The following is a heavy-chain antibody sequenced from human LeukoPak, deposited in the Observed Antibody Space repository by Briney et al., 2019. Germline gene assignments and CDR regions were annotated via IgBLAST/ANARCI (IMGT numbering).Heavy chain of an antibody. V-gene: IGHV1-18*01. CDR3: ASGIWFGELNYYFDY. Sequence: GSSVKVSCKASGGTLSSYAITWVRQAPGQGLEWMGWISAYNGKTDSAQKLQGRVTMTTDTSTSTAYMELRSLRSEDTAVYYCASGIWFGELNYYFDYWGQGTLVTVSS. J-gene: IGHJ4*02. D-gene: IGHD3-10*01. CDR2: ISAYNGKT. CDR1: GGTLSSYA.